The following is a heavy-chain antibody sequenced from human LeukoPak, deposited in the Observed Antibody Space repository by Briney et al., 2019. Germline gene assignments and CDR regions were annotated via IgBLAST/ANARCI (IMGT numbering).Heavy chain of an antibody. CDR2: ISSSGSTI. J-gene: IGHJ4*02. V-gene: IGHV3-11*01. CDR1: GFTFSDYY. Sequence: PGGSLRLSCAASGFTFSDYYMSWIRQAPGKGLEWVSYISSSGSTIYYADSVKGRFTISRDNAKNSLYLQMNSLRAEDTAVYYCARDLRDIVATITPRPRDYWGQGTLVTVSS. CDR3: ARDLRDIVATITPRPRDY. D-gene: IGHD5-12*01.